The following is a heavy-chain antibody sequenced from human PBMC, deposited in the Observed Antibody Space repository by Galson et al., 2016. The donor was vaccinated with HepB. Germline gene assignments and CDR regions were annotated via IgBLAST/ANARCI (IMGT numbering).Heavy chain of an antibody. Sequence: SLRLSCAASGFIVTANYMTWVRQAPGKGPEWVSVIYSRGSTSYADSVKGRFTVSRDDSKTTLYLQMNTLRPEDTGVYYCARDQKYSGTDFYFAMDVWGKGATVTVPS. D-gene: IGHD1-26*01. CDR3: ARDQKYSGTDFYFAMDV. J-gene: IGHJ6*04. CDR1: GFIVTANY. V-gene: IGHV3-66*03. CDR2: IYSRGST.